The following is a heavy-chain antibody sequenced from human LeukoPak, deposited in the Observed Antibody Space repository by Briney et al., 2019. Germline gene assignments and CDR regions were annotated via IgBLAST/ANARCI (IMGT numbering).Heavy chain of an antibody. D-gene: IGHD3-16*01. CDR3: AKLSRGQLGKFDY. V-gene: IGHV3-23*01. CDR2: ISGSGGST. CDR1: GFTFSNYA. Sequence: GGSLRLSCAASGFTFSNYAMSWVRQAPGKGLEWVSAISGSGGSTYYADSVKGRFTISRDNSKNTLYLQMNSLRAEDTAVYYCAKLSRGQLGKFDYWGQGTLVTVSS. J-gene: IGHJ4*02.